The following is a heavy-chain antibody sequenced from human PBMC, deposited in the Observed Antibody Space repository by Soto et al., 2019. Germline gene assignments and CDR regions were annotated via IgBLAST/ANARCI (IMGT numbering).Heavy chain of an antibody. V-gene: IGHV4-34*01. CDR2: INHSGST. CDR3: ARETQLLGYCSSISCLYYYYYYMDV. D-gene: IGHD2-2*01. J-gene: IGHJ6*03. CDR1: GGSFSGYY. Sequence: SETLSLTCAVYGGSFSGYYWSWIRQPPGKGLEWIGEINHSGSTNYNPSLKSRVTTSVDMSKNQFSLKLSSVTAADTAVYYCARETQLLGYCSSISCLYYYYYYMDVWGKGTTVTV.